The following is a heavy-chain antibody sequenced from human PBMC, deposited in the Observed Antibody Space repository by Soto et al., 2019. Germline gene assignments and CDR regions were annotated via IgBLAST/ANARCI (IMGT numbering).Heavy chain of an antibody. D-gene: IGHD1-7*01. CDR3: ARDGRDNWNYGWFDP. Sequence: QVQLVESGGGVVQPGRSLRLSCAASGFTFSSYAMHWVRQAPGKGLEWVAVISYDGSNKYYADSVKGRFTISRDNSKNTLYLQMNSLRAEDTAVYYCARDGRDNWNYGWFDPWGQGTLVTVSS. J-gene: IGHJ5*02. CDR2: ISYDGSNK. CDR1: GFTFSSYA. V-gene: IGHV3-30-3*01.